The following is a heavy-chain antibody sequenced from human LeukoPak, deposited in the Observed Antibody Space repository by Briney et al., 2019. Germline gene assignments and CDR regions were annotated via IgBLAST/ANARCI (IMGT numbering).Heavy chain of an antibody. V-gene: IGHV4-39*01. CDR2: IYYSGST. CDR1: GGSISSSSYY. Sequence: PSETLSLTCTVSGGSISSSSYYWGWIRQPPGKGLEWIGSIYYSGSTYYNPSLKSRVTISVDTSKNQFSLKLSSVTAADTAVYYCASAEYLFFRSYYFDYWGQGTLVTVSS. CDR3: ASAEYLFFRSYYFDY. D-gene: IGHD2-2*02. J-gene: IGHJ4*02.